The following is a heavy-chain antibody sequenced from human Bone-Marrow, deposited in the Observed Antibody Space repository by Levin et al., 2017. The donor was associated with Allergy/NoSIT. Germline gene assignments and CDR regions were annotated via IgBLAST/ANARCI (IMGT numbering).Heavy chain of an antibody. CDR1: GFTFSNFG. D-gene: IGHD5-12*01. CDR2: IPFDDSDK. CDR3: AIAATPRGEYSGYDYDAFDI. Sequence: GESLKISCAASGFTFSNFGMHWVRQAPGKGLEWLASIPFDDSDKYYAESVKGRFTISGDNSKNTVSLHMDSLRAEDTAVYFCAIAATPRGEYSGYDYDAFDIWGQGTMVTVS. J-gene: IGHJ3*02. V-gene: IGHV3-30*02.